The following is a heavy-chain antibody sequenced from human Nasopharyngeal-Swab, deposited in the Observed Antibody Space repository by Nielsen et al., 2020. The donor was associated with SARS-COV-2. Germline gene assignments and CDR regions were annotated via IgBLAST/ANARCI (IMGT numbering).Heavy chain of an antibody. D-gene: IGHD7-27*01. CDR3: ARVNGEWHYDS. J-gene: IGHJ5*01. Sequence: GESLKISCGASGFSFNSHWMSWVRQATGKGLEWVVSVKQDGSEIYYADSVKGRFTISRDNIENSMSLQMKYLGVDDTAVYYCARVNGEWHYDSWGQGTLVTVSS. CDR2: VKQDGSEI. V-gene: IGHV3-7*01. CDR1: GFSFNSHW.